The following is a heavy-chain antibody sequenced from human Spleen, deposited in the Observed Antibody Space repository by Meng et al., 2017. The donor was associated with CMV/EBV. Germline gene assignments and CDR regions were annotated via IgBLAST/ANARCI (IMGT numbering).Heavy chain of an antibody. J-gene: IGHJ6*02. Sequence: GGSLRLSCAASGFTFSSHWMTWVRQAPGKGLEWVASISTSSTYIYYADSVKGRFTISRDNAKNSVYLQMNSLSAEDTGVYYCARSWDGMDVWGQGTTVTVSS. CDR1: GFTFSSHW. CDR3: ARSWDGMDV. CDR2: ISTSSTYI. D-gene: IGHD6-13*01. V-gene: IGHV3-21*01.